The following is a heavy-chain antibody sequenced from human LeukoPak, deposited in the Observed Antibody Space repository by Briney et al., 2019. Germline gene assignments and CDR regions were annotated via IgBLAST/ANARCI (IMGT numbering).Heavy chain of an antibody. J-gene: IGHJ4*02. D-gene: IGHD3-10*01. CDR2: IYYSGST. CDR3: ATMVRGVGGY. V-gene: IGHV4-31*03. Sequence: SGTLSLTCTVSGGSISSGGYYWSWIRQHPGKGLEWIGYIYYSGSTYYNPSLKSRVTISVDTSKNQFSLKLSSVTAADTAVYYCATMVRGVGGYWGQGTLVTVSS. CDR1: GGSISSGGYY.